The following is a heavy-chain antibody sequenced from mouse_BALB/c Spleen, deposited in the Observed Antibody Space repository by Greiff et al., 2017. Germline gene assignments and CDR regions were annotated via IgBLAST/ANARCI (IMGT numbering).Heavy chain of an antibody. Sequence: EVHRVESGGGLVQPGGSRKLSCAASGFTFSSFGMHWVRQAPEKGLEWVAYISSGSSTIYYADTVKGRFTISRDNPKNTLFLQMTSLRSEDTAMYYCARSGEVRRAMDYWGQGTSVTVSS. J-gene: IGHJ4*01. CDR1: GFTFSSFG. CDR3: ARSGEVRRAMDY. D-gene: IGHD2-14*01. CDR2: ISSGSSTI. V-gene: IGHV5-17*02.